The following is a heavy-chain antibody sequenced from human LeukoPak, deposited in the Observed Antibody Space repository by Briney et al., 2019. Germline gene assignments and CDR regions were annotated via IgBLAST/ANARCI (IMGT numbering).Heavy chain of an antibody. D-gene: IGHD6-19*01. J-gene: IGHJ4*02. V-gene: IGHV3-7*03. Sequence: AGGSLRLSCAASGFTFRNYWMSWVRQAPGTGLGWVANIKQDGSDRNYVTSVRGRFTISRDNAESSLYLQMNSLRVEDTAVYYCVRNLAVAGTCFDSWGQGTLVTVSS. CDR3: VRNLAVAGTCFDS. CDR2: IKQDGSDR. CDR1: GFTFRNYW.